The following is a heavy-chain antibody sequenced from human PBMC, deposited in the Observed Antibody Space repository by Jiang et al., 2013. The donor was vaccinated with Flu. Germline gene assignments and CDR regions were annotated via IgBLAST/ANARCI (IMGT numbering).Heavy chain of an antibody. Sequence: TCTVSGASLTTYYWSWIRQPPGKGLEWVGYMFYDGSTSYNPSLKSRVTISIDTSKNQFSLKLSSVTAADTAVYYCARDVRGSHDYTFDSWGQGILVTVSS. D-gene: IGHD3-16*01. CDR3: ARDVRGSHDYTFDS. CDR2: MFYDGST. V-gene: IGHV4-59*01. J-gene: IGHJ4*02. CDR1: GASLTTYY.